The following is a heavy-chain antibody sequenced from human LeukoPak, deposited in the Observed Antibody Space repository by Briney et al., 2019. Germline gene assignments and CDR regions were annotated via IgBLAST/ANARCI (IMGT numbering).Heavy chain of an antibody. CDR3: AREGRNREWFDP. Sequence: ASVKVSCKASGYTFTSYYMHWVRQAPGRGLEWMGIINPSGGSTSYAQKFQGRVTMTRDTSTSTVYMELSSLRSEDTAVYYCAREGRNREWFDPWGQGTLVTVSS. CDR1: GYTFTSYY. CDR2: INPSGGST. J-gene: IGHJ5*02. V-gene: IGHV1-46*01.